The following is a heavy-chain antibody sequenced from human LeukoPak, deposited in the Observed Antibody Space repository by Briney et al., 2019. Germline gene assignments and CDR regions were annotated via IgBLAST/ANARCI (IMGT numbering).Heavy chain of an antibody. CDR3: TRDGVIVGATTYY. V-gene: IGHV3-49*04. CDR2: IRSKAYGGTT. D-gene: IGHD1-26*01. CDR1: GFTFSDYA. J-gene: IGHJ4*02. Sequence: GRSLRLSCTASGFTFSDYAMSWVRQAPGKGLEWVGFIRSKAYGGTTEYAASVKGRFTISRDDSKSIAYLQMNSLKTEDTAVYYCTRDGVIVGATTYYWGQGTLVTVSS.